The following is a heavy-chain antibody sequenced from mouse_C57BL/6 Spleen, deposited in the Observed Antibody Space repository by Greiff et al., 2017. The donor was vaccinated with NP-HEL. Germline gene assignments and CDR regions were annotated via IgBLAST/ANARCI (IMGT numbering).Heavy chain of an antibody. CDR1: GYTFTSYW. Sequence: QVQLKQPGAELVKPGASVKLSCKASGYTFTSYWMDWVKQRPGQGLEWIGNIYPSDSETHYNQKFKDKATLTVDKSSSTAYMQLSSLTSEDSAVYYCARGDSSGHGAMDYWGQGTSVTVSS. CDR2: IYPSDSET. V-gene: IGHV1-61*01. J-gene: IGHJ4*01. D-gene: IGHD3-2*02. CDR3: ARGDSSGHGAMDY.